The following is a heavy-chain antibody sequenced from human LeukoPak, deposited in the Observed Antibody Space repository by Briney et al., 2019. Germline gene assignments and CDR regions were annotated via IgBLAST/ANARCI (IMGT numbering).Heavy chain of an antibody. CDR1: GFTFSSYS. Sequence: GGSLRLSCAASGFTFSSYSMNWVRQAPGKGLEWVSVIYSGGSTYYADSVKGRFTISRDNSKNTLYLQMNSLRAEDTAVYYCATLSGSYTGYFDYWGQGTLVTVSS. CDR3: ATLSGSYTGYFDY. V-gene: IGHV3-53*01. CDR2: IYSGGST. D-gene: IGHD1-26*01. J-gene: IGHJ4*02.